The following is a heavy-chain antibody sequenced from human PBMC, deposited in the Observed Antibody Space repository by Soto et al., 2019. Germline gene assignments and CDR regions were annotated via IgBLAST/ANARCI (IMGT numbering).Heavy chain of an antibody. V-gene: IGHV1-3*01. CDR1: GYTFTSYA. CDR2: INAGNGNT. J-gene: IGHJ4*02. Sequence: ASVKVPCKSSGYTFTSYAIHWVRQAPGQRLEWMGWINAGNGNTKYSQKFQGRVTITRDTSASTAYMELSSLRSEDTAVYYCARDLGQQLTLYYFDYWGQGTLVTVSS. D-gene: IGHD6-13*01. CDR3: ARDLGQQLTLYYFDY.